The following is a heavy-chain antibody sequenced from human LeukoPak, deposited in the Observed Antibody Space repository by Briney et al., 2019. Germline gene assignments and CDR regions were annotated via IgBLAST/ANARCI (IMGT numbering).Heavy chain of an antibody. CDR3: TGDNFDSSVKFDY. CDR2: ISSSSSTI. Sequence: GGSLRLSCTASGFSFSTYSMNWVRQAPGKGLEWVSYISSSSSTIYYADSVKGRFTISRDNAKNSLYLQMNSLRDEDTAVYYCTGDNFDSSVKFDYWGQGTLVTVSS. V-gene: IGHV3-48*02. CDR1: GFSFSTYS. D-gene: IGHD3-22*01. J-gene: IGHJ4*02.